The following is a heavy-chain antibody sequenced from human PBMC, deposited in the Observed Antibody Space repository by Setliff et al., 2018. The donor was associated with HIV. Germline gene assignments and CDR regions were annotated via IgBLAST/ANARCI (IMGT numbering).Heavy chain of an antibody. CDR1: GFSFRNSFYN. Sequence: ETLSLTCNVSGFSFRNSFYNWGWIRQPPGKGLEWIGTIYYSGTTYYNPSLKSRVTMSIDTSQNQFSLKLTSVTAADTAVYYCARDQSDWFYWGQGTLVTVSS. J-gene: IGHJ4*02. CDR2: IYYSGTT. CDR3: ARDQSDWFY. D-gene: IGHD3-3*01. V-gene: IGHV4-39*07.